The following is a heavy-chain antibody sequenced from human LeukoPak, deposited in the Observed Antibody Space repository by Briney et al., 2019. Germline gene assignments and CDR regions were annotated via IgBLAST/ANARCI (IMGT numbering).Heavy chain of an antibody. Sequence: GGSLRLSCAASGFTFSSYAMSWVGQAPGKGLEWVSAISGSGGSTYYADSVKGRFTISRDNSKNTLYLQMNSLRAEDTAVYYCAKMRRYCSSTSCYGVDYWGQGTLVTVSS. CDR2: ISGSGGST. CDR3: AKMRRYCSSTSCYGVDY. CDR1: GFTFSSYA. J-gene: IGHJ4*02. V-gene: IGHV3-23*01. D-gene: IGHD2-2*01.